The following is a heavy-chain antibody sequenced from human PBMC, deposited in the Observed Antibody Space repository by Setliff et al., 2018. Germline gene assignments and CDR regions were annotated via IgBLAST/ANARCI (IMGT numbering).Heavy chain of an antibody. CDR3: VHNADFIGTFNT. Sequence: GGSLRLSCAVSGLRFSDAWVSWVRQAPGKGLEWAGRIKSYGSGGTIDYAAPVEGRFTISRDDSKNTVYLQMSSLKIEDTAVCYCVHNADFIGTFNTWGQGTIVTVSS. CDR1: GLRFSDAW. J-gene: IGHJ3*01. CDR2: IKSYGSGGTI. D-gene: IGHD2-8*01. V-gene: IGHV3-15*01.